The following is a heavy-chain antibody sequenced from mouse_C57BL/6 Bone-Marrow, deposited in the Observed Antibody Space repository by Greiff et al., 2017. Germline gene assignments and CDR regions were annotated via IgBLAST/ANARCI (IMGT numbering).Heavy chain of an antibody. CDR1: GYTFTSYW. CDR3: AKTAQVDFDY. J-gene: IGHJ2*01. V-gene: IGHV1-69*01. CDR2: IDPSDSYT. Sequence: QVQLQQPGAELVMPGASVKLSCKASGYTFTSYWMHWVKQRPGQGLEWIGEIDPSDSYTNYNQKFKGKSTLTVDKSSSTAYMQLSSLTSEDSAVYYGAKTAQVDFDYWGQGTTLTVSS. D-gene: IGHD3-2*02.